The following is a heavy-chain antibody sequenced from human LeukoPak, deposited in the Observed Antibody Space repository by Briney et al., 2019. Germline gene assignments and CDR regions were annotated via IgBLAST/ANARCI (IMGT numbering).Heavy chain of an antibody. D-gene: IGHD2/OR15-2a*01. CDR2: IIPIFGTA. CDR1: GYTFTSYD. CDR3: ARGDWYYDY. Sequence: ASVKVSCKASGYTFTSYDISWVRQAPGQGLEWMGRIIPIFGTANYAQKFQGRVTITTDESTSTAYMELSSLRSEDTAVYYCARGDWYYDYWGQGTLVTVSS. J-gene: IGHJ4*02. V-gene: IGHV1-69*05.